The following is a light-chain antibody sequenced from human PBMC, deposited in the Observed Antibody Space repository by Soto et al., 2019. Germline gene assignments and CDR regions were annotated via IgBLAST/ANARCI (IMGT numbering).Light chain of an antibody. CDR3: QQYENLPT. J-gene: IGKJ5*01. CDR1: QNINNY. Sequence: DIQMTQSPSSLSASVGARVTITCQASQNINNYLNWYQQKPGRAPKIRIYDASNLEAGVPSRLRGSGSGTDFTFTISRMQPEDIATYYCQQYENLPTLGQGTRLEIK. V-gene: IGKV1-33*01. CDR2: DAS.